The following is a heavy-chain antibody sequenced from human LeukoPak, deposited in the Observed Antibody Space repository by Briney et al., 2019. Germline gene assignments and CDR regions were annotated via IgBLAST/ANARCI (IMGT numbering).Heavy chain of an antibody. CDR2: IYYSGST. D-gene: IGHD4-23*01. CDR1: GGSISSGGYY. V-gene: IGHV4-31*03. CDR3: ARGAGGIDAFDI. J-gene: IGHJ3*02. Sequence: PSETLSLTCTVSGGSISSGGYYWSWIRQRPGKGLEWIGYIYYSGSTYYNPSLKSRVTISVDTSKNQFSLKLSSVTAADTAVYYCARGAGGIDAFDIWGQGTMVTVSS.